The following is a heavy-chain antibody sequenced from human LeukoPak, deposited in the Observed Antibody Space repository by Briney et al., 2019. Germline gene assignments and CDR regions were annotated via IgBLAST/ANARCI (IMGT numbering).Heavy chain of an antibody. V-gene: IGHV3-23*01. J-gene: IGHJ5*02. CDR3: AKGLALVWFDP. CDR2: LSDSGGST. CDR1: GFTFSNYA. D-gene: IGHD5-12*01. Sequence: GGSLRLSCAASGFTFSNYAMNWVRQAPGKGLEWVSTLSDSGGSTYYADSVKGRFTISRDNSKNTLYLQMNSLRAEDTAVYYCAKGLALVWFDPWGQGTLVTVSS.